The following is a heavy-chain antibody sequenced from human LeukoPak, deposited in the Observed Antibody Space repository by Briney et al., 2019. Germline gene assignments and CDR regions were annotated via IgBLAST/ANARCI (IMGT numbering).Heavy chain of an antibody. CDR3: AKDLRIAAAGTIEN. Sequence: GGSLRLSCAASEFTFSNYGMHWVRQAPGKGLEWVTFVRSDGNDKYYADSVKGRFTISRDNSKNTLYLQMNSLRAEDTAVYYCAKDLRIAAAGTIENWGQGTLVTVSS. J-gene: IGHJ4*02. CDR1: EFTFSNYG. D-gene: IGHD6-13*01. CDR2: VRSDGNDK. V-gene: IGHV3-30*02.